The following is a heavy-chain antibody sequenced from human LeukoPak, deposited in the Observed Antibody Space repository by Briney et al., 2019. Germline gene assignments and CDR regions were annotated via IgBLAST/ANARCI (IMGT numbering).Heavy chain of an antibody. CDR3: ARVWWELENAFDI. CDR2: INPNSGGT. V-gene: IGHV1-2*02. CDR1: GYTFTGYY. D-gene: IGHD1-26*01. Sequence: ASVKVSCKASGYTFTGYYMHWVRQAPGQGLERMGWINPNSGGTNYAQKFQGRVTMTRDTSISTAYMELSRLRSDDTAVYYCARVWWELENAFDIWGQGTMVTVSS. J-gene: IGHJ3*02.